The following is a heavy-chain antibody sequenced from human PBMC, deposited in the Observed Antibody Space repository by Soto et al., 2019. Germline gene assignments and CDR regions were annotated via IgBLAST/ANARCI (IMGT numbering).Heavy chain of an antibody. CDR1: GFTFSSYE. D-gene: IGHD3-3*02. CDR2: ISSSGSTI. CDR3: ARPLALYYYGMDV. J-gene: IGHJ6*02. Sequence: EVQLVESGGGLVQPGGSLRLSCAASGFTFSSYEMNWVRQAPGKGLEWVSYISSSGSTIYYADSVKGRFTISRDNAKNSLYLQMNSLRAEDTAVYYCARPLALYYYGMDVWGQGTTVTVSS. V-gene: IGHV3-48*03.